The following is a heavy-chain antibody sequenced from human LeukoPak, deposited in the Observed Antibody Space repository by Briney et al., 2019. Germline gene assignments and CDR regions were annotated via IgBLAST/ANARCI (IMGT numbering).Heavy chain of an antibody. CDR2: ISSSGSTI. CDR3: ARDDYGKNYYYYYMDV. J-gene: IGHJ6*03. D-gene: IGHD4-17*01. V-gene: IGHV3-11*04. CDR1: GFTFSDYY. Sequence: GGSLRLSCAASGFTFSDYYMSWIRQAPGKGLEWVSYISSSGSTIYYADSVKGRFTISRDNAKNSLYLQMNSLRAEDTAVYYCARDDYGKNYYYYYMDVWGKGTTVTVSS.